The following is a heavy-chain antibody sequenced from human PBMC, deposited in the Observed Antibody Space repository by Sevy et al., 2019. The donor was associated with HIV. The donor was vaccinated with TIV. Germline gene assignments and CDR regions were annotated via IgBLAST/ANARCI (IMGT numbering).Heavy chain of an antibody. CDR1: GGSVSSSLYS. D-gene: IGHD5-12*01. V-gene: IGHV4-39*01. J-gene: IGHJ4*02. CDR3: ARKGNGYNQYFFDY. Sequence: SETLSLTCTVSGGSVSSSLYSWGWVRQSPGKGLEWIGSIYAYSGRTFYNPSVKSRVTLSVDTPNNQFSLKLTSVTAADTAVYYCARKGNGYNQYFFDYWGQGTLVTVSS. CDR2: IYAYSGRT.